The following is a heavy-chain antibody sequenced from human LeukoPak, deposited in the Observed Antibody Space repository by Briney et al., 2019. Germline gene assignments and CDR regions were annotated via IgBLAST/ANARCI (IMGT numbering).Heavy chain of an antibody. CDR1: GFTFSIYA. J-gene: IGHJ4*02. CDR3: AKSTDWGSGPFDY. D-gene: IGHD7-27*01. V-gene: IGHV3-23*01. Sequence: PGGSVRLSCAASGFTFSIYAMSWVRQAPGKGLEGVSSISGSGGSTYYADSVKGRFTISRDNSKNTLYLQMNSLRAEDTAVYYCAKSTDWGSGPFDYWGQGTLVTVSS. CDR2: ISGSGGST.